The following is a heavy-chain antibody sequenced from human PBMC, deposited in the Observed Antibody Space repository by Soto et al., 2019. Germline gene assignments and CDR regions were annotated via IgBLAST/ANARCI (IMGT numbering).Heavy chain of an antibody. Sequence: QVQLVQSGAEVKKPGASVKVSCKASGYTFTSYGITWVRQAPGQGLEWMGWISPYNGNTNYAQKLQGRVTMTTDTSTTPAYMELRSLRYDDTAVYYCAREWDYYASRTYSNWFDPWGQGTLVTVSS. CDR2: ISPYNGNT. J-gene: IGHJ5*02. V-gene: IGHV1-18*01. D-gene: IGHD3-10*01. CDR1: GYTFTSYG. CDR3: AREWDYYASRTYSNWFDP.